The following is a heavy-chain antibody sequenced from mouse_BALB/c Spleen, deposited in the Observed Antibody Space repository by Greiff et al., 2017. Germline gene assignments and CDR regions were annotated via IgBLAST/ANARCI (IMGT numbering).Heavy chain of an antibody. CDR2: INSNGGST. CDR1: GFTFSSYY. J-gene: IGHJ4*01. Sequence: VQLKESGGGLVKLGGSLKLSCAASGFTFSSYYMSWVRQTPEKRLELVAAINSNGGSTYYPDTVKGRFTISRDNAKNTLYLQMSSLKSEDTALYYCARVYYPYAMGSWGQGTSVTVSS. CDR3: ARVYYPYAMGS. D-gene: IGHD2-1*01. V-gene: IGHV5-6-2*01.